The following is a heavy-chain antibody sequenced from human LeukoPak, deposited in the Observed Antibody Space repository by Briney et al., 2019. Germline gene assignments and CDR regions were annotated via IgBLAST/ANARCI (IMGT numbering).Heavy chain of an antibody. CDR3: ARDSYYGDSRSLHFDY. Sequence: ASVKVSCMASGYTFTGHYMHWVRQAPGQGLEWMGWINPNSGGTNYAQKFQGRVTMTRDTSISTVYMELSRLRSDDTAVYYCARDSYYGDSRSLHFDYWGQGTLVTVSS. J-gene: IGHJ4*02. D-gene: IGHD4-17*01. V-gene: IGHV1-2*02. CDR1: GYTFTGHY. CDR2: INPNSGGT.